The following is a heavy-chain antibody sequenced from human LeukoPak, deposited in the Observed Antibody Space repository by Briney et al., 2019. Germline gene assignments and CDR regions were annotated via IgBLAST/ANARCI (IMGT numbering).Heavy chain of an antibody. CDR3: ARITGYGGGSLRY. J-gene: IGHJ4*02. D-gene: IGHD4-23*01. V-gene: IGHV4-34*01. CDR1: GGSFTGYY. Sequence: SETLSLTCSVDGGSFTGYYWTWIRQPPGKGLEWIGEINHTGNTNYSPSLKSRVTLSIDMSKKQFSLHLTSLTAADTAVYYCARITGYGGGSLRYWGQGTLDAISS. CDR2: INHTGNT.